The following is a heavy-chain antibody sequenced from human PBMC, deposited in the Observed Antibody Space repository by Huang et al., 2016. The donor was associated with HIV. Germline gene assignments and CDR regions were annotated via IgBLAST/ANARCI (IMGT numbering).Heavy chain of an antibody. J-gene: IGHJ4*02. CDR1: GFTFRTYT. V-gene: IGHV3-21*05. Sequence: EVKLLESGGGPVKPGGSLSISCAARGFTFRTYTMLWVRQAPGKVLEWVSFISSDGSNINYVDPVRVRFTISRDNARNLLYLQMTRLRVEDTALYYCARSRFYDVSNYPEFWGQGALVTVSS. CDR2: ISSDGSNI. CDR3: ARSRFYDVSNYPEF. D-gene: IGHD3-16*01.